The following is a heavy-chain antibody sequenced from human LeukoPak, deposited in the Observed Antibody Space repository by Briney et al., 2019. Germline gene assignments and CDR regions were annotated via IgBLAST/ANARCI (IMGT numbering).Heavy chain of an antibody. CDR1: GFSFSRYA. CDR3: AKAGYCSGGSCYYFDY. V-gene: IGHV3-23*01. D-gene: IGHD2-15*01. CDR2: ISGSGGSA. J-gene: IGHJ4*02. Sequence: GGSLRLSCAASGFSFSRYAMTWVRQAPGKGLEWVSAISGSGGSAYYADSVKGRFTISRDNSKNTLYLQMNSLRAEDTAVYYCAKAGYCSGGSCYYFDYWGQGTLVTVSS.